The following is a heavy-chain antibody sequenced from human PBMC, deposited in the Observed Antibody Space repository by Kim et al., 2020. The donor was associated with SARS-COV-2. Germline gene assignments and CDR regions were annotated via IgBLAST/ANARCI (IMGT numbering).Heavy chain of an antibody. CDR1: GYTCTSYW. Sequence: ASVKVSCKASGYTCTSYWIHWVRQAPGQGLEWMGMINPSSANTRYAQSLQGRVTTTSDTSTSTASMELSSLTSEDTAVYYCARAWDQNFDFWGQGTLVTVSS. D-gene: IGHD1-26*01. CDR3: ARAWDQNFDF. V-gene: IGHV1-46*01. J-gene: IGHJ4*02. CDR2: INPSSANT.